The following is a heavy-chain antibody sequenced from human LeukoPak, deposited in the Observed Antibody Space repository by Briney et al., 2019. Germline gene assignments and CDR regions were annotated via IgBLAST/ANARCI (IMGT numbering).Heavy chain of an antibody. D-gene: IGHD3-9*01. CDR2: ISSSSSTI. CDR1: GFTFSTYA. J-gene: IGHJ4*02. Sequence: GGSLRLSCAPSGFTFSTYAMSWVRQAPGKGLEWVSYISSSSSTIYYADSVEGRFTISRDNAKNSLYLQMNSLRDEDTAVYYCVTSSTGDYWGQGTLVTVSS. CDR3: VTSSTGDY. V-gene: IGHV3-48*02.